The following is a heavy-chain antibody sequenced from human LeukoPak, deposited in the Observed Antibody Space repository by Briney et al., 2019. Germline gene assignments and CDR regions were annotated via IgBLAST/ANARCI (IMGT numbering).Heavy chain of an antibody. CDR3: ARDSFFGSGLGALDYYHMDV. CDR1: GFTFSSYG. CDR2: IWYDGSNK. J-gene: IGHJ6*03. V-gene: IGHV3-33*01. D-gene: IGHD3-10*01. Sequence: PGGPLRLSCAASGFTFSSYGMHWVRQAPGKGLEWVAVIWYDGSNKYYADSVKGRFTISRDNSKNTLYLQMNSLRAEDTAVYYCARDSFFGSGLGALDYYHMDVWGKGTTVTVSS.